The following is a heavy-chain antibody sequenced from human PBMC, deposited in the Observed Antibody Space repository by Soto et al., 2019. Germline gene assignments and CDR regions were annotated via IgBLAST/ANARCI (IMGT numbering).Heavy chain of an antibody. CDR3: ARVIIAARWGDAFDI. CDR2: INPGNGNT. D-gene: IGHD6-6*01. J-gene: IGHJ3*02. V-gene: IGHV1-3*01. Sequence: ASVKVSCKASGYTFTSYGINWVRQAPGRGLEWMGWINPGNGNTKYSQQFQGRVIIDRDTSASTAYMELSSLRSEDTAVYYCARVIIAARWGDAFDIWGQGTMVTVSS. CDR1: GYTFTSYG.